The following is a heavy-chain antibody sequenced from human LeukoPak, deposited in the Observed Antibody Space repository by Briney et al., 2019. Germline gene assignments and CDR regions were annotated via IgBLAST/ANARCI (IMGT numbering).Heavy chain of an antibody. J-gene: IGHJ4*02. CDR3: ARLTQGQWLVLDY. CDR1: GASFSGYY. D-gene: IGHD6-19*01. Sequence: SETLSLTCAVYGASFSGYYWSWIRQPPGKGLEWIGEINHSGSTNYNPSLKSRVTISVDTSKNQFSLKLNSMTAADTAVYYCARLTQGQWLVLDYWGQGTLVTVSS. CDR2: INHSGST. V-gene: IGHV4-34*01.